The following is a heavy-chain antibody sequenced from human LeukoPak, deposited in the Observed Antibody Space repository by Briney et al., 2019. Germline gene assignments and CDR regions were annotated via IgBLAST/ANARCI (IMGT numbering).Heavy chain of an antibody. V-gene: IGHV3-30*02. D-gene: IGHD6-13*01. Sequence: PGGSLRLSCAASGFTFSSYGMHWVRQAPGKGLEWVSFIRYDGSNEYYADSVRGRFTISRDNSKNTLYLQMNSLRAEDTAVYYCARIAAAGRWGQGTLVTVSS. CDR1: GFTFSSYG. CDR2: IRYDGSNE. CDR3: ARIAAAGR. J-gene: IGHJ4*02.